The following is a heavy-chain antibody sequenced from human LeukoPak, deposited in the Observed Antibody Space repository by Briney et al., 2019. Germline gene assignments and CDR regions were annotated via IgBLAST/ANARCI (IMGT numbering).Heavy chain of an antibody. Sequence: SETLSLTRAVSGGSTNAFYWTWIRQPPGKGPECIGYIYYTGSTNYNPSIKSRVTISVHTSKNEFSLKLSSVTAADTAVYYCARARPRAYCGGDCYGGDYFDYWGQGTLVTVSS. CDR1: GGSTNAFY. V-gene: IGHV4-59*01. D-gene: IGHD2-21*02. CDR2: IYYTGST. J-gene: IGHJ4*02. CDR3: ARARPRAYCGGDCYGGDYFDY.